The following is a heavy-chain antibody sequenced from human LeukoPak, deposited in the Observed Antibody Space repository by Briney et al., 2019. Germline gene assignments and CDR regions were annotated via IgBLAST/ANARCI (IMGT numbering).Heavy chain of an antibody. V-gene: IGHV3-30*02. D-gene: IGHD3-3*01. J-gene: IGHJ4*02. CDR3: AKDPRPHYDFWSGYYRYFDY. Sequence: GGSLRLSCAASGFTFSSYWMSWVRQAPGKGLEWVAFIRYDGSNKYYADSVKGRFTISRDNSKNTLYLQMNSLRAEDTAVYYCAKDPRPHYDFWSGYYRYFDYWGQGTLVTVSS. CDR2: IRYDGSNK. CDR1: GFTFSSYW.